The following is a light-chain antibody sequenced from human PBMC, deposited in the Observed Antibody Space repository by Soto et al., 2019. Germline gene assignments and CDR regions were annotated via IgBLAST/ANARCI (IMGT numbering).Light chain of an antibody. V-gene: IGLV2-11*01. CDR1: SSDVGGYNY. Sequence: QSALTQPRSVSGSPGQSVTISCTGTSSDVGGYNYVSWYQQHPGKAPKLMIYDVSKRPSGVPDRFSGSKSGNTASLTISGLQAEDEADYYCSSYTSSFTPHVVFGGGTKLTVL. J-gene: IGLJ2*01. CDR3: SSYTSSFTPHVV. CDR2: DVS.